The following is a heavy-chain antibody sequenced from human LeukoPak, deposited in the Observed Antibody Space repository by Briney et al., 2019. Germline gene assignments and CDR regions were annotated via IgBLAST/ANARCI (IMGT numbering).Heavy chain of an antibody. CDR2: IYYSGST. Sequence: PSETLSLTCTVSGGSISSYYWSWIRQPPGKGLEWIGYIYYSGSTNHNPSLKSRVTISVDTSKNQFSLKLSSVTAADTAVYYCARLPIAVDAYYFDYWGQGTLVTVSS. D-gene: IGHD6-19*01. V-gene: IGHV4-59*08. CDR3: ARLPIAVDAYYFDY. CDR1: GGSISSYY. J-gene: IGHJ4*02.